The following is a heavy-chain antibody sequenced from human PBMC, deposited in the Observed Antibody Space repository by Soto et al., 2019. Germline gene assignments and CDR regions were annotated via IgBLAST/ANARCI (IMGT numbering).Heavy chain of an antibody. CDR3: TGANDDYVWGREKDFDY. Sequence: GGSLRLSCTASGFTFGDYAMSWFRQAPGKGLEWVGFIRSKAYGGTTEYAAFVKGRFTISRDDSKSIAYLEMNSLKTEDTAVYYCTGANDDYVWGREKDFDYWGQGTLVTVSS. D-gene: IGHD3-16*01. V-gene: IGHV3-49*03. CDR1: GFTFGDYA. J-gene: IGHJ4*02. CDR2: IRSKAYGGTT.